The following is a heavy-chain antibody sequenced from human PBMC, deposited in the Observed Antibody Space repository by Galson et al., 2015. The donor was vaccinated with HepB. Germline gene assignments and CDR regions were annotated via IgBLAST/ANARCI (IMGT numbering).Heavy chain of an antibody. CDR3: AREIATDTSKYFDS. CDR1: GYTFTNYA. CDR2: INTNTGNP. V-gene: IGHV7-4-1*02. D-gene: IGHD6-13*01. J-gene: IGHJ4*02. Sequence: SVKVSCKASGYTFTNYAMNWVRQAPGQGLEWMGWINTNTGNPTYAQGFTGRFVFSLDTSVSTAYLQISSLKAEDTAVYYCAREIATDTSKYFDSWGQGTLVPVSS.